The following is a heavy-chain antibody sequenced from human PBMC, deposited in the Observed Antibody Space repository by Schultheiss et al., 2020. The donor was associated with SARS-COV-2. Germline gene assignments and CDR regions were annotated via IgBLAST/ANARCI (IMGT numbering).Heavy chain of an antibody. D-gene: IGHD2-8*01. V-gene: IGHV1-46*01. CDR2: INPSGGST. Sequence: ASVKVSCKASGGTFSSYAISWVRQAPGQGLEWMGIINPSGGSTSYAQKFQGRVTMTRDTSTSTAYMELRSLRSDDTAVYYCARMVYGNEGFDLWGQGTLVTVSS. CDR3: ARMVYGNEGFDL. CDR1: GGTFSSYA. J-gene: IGHJ5*02.